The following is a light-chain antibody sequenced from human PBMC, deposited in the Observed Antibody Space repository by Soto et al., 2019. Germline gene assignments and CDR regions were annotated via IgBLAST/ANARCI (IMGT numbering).Light chain of an antibody. Sequence: EIVLTQSPGTLSLSPEERATLSCRASQSVSSSYIAWYQQKPGQAPRLLIYGTSSRATGIPDRFSGSGSGTDFTLTISRLEPEDFAVYFCQHSGGSPLVTFGQGTRLEIK. CDR3: QHSGGSPLVT. V-gene: IGKV3-20*01. CDR1: QSVSSSY. CDR2: GTS. J-gene: IGKJ5*01.